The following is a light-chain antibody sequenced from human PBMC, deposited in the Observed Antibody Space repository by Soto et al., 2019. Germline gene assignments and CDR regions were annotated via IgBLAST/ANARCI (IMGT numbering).Light chain of an antibody. J-gene: IGKJ1*01. CDR2: GAS. V-gene: IGKV3-15*01. Sequence: EIVMTQSPATLSVSPGRIVTLSWRASQSVSIYLAWYQQKPGQAPRLLIYGASTRATVIPARFSGGGFGTEFTLNISSLQYEHFAVYFCQQYFDWPPTFGQGTRVEIK. CDR3: QQYFDWPPT. CDR1: QSVSIY.